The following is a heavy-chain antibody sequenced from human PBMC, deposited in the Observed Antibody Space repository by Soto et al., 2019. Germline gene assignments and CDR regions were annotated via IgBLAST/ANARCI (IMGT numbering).Heavy chain of an antibody. J-gene: IGHJ4*02. Sequence: GGSLRLSCAASGFTFSSYAMSWVRQAPGKGLEWVSAISGSGGSTYYADSVKGRFTISRDNSKNTLYLQMNSLRAEDTAVYYCAKVQLRYFDWLSSWDYWGQGTLVTVSS. CDR2: ISGSGGST. V-gene: IGHV3-23*01. CDR3: AKVQLRYFDWLSSWDY. CDR1: GFTFSSYA. D-gene: IGHD3-9*01.